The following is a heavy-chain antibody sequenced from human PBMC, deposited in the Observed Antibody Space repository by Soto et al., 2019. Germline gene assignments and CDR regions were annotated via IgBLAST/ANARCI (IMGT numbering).Heavy chain of an antibody. V-gene: IGHV1-8*01. CDR3: AKVSRKGSAIDFDY. D-gene: IGHD3-10*01. CDR2: VNPNNGDT. J-gene: IGHJ4*02. CDR1: GYTFSNYD. Sequence: QVQLVQSGAELKKPGASVKVSCKASGYTFSNYDMNWVRQATGQGPEWIGWVNPNNGDTGYAQKFXGXVTXTTDISTTTAYMELTSLRSEETAIYYCAKVSRKGSAIDFDYWGQGTLITVSS.